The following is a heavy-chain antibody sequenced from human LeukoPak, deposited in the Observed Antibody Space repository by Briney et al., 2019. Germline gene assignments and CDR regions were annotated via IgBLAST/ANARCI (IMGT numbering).Heavy chain of an antibody. CDR2: IKQDGSEN. J-gene: IGHJ4*02. V-gene: IGHV3-7*03. CDR3: ARGYGLAY. D-gene: IGHD1-1*01. CDR1: GFTFSSYA. Sequence: PGGSLRLSCAASGFTFSSYAMHWVRQAPGKGLEWVANIKQDGSENYYVDSVKGRFTISRDNSKNSLYLQMNSLRAEDTAVYYCARGYGLAYWGQGTLVTVSS.